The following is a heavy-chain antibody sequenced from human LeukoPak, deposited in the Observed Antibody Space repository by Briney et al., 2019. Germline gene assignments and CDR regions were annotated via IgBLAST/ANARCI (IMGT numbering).Heavy chain of an antibody. CDR2: IDTDGSTT. CDR3: ARDRDGYNY. Sequence: RGSLRLSCAASGFTFSNSLMHWVRQVPGKRLVWVARIDTDGSTTHYADSVKGRFTISRDNAKNTLYLQMNSLRAEDTAVYYCARDRDGYNYWGQGTLVTVSS. J-gene: IGHJ4*02. D-gene: IGHD5-24*01. V-gene: IGHV3-74*01. CDR1: GFTFSNSL.